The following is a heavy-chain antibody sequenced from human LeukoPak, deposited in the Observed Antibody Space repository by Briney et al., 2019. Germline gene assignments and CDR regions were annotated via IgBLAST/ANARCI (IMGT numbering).Heavy chain of an antibody. V-gene: IGHV1-69*13. CDR1: GGTFSSYA. CDR3: ARGLDYDSSGYYLFRFDY. Sequence: SVKVSCKASGGTFSSYAISWVRQAPGQGLEWMGGIIPIFGTANYAQKFQGRVTIIADESTSTAYMELSSLRSEDTAVYYCARGLDYDSSGYYLFRFDYWGQGTLVTVSS. D-gene: IGHD3-22*01. J-gene: IGHJ4*02. CDR2: IIPIFGTA.